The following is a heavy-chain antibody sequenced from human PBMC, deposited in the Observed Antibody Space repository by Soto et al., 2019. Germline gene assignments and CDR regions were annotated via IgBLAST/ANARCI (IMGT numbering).Heavy chain of an antibody. D-gene: IGHD6-13*01. J-gene: IGHJ6*03. V-gene: IGHV4-59*01. CDR2: IYYSGST. Sequence: QVQLQESGPGLVKPSETLSLTCTVSGGSISSYYWSWIRQPPGKGLEWIGYIYYSGSTNYNPSLKSRVTISVDTSKHQFSRELSSVTASDTAVYYWARGRGGDSSTFDYYYMDVWGKGTTVTVSS. CDR1: GGSISSYY. CDR3: ARGRGGDSSTFDYYYMDV.